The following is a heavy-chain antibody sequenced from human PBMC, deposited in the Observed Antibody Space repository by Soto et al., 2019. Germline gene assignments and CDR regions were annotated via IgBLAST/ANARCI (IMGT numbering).Heavy chain of an antibody. CDR3: AHRPLQSGYVHAEYFQH. J-gene: IGHJ1*01. D-gene: IGHD5-12*01. V-gene: IGHV2-5*02. CDR1: GFSLSTSGVG. Sequence: SGPTLVNPTQTLTLTCTFSGFSLSTSGVGVGWIRQPPGKALEWLALIYWDDDKRYSPSLKSRPTITKDTSKNQVVLTMTNMDPVDTATYYCAHRPLQSGYVHAEYFQHWGQGTLVTVSS. CDR2: IYWDDDK.